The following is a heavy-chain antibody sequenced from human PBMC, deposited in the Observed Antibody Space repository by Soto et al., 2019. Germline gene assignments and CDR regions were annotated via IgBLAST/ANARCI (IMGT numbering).Heavy chain of an antibody. CDR1: GFTFSTYA. CDR3: AKDRDGSYWSFDI. Sequence: PGGSLRLSCAASGFTFSTYAMGWVRRAPGKGLEWVSVINSRGGSTYYADSVIGRFTISRDNSKNNLYLQMNSLRAEDTAVYYCAKDRDGSYWSFDIWGQGTMVTVSS. CDR2: INSRGGST. V-gene: IGHV3-23*01. D-gene: IGHD3-10*01. J-gene: IGHJ3*02.